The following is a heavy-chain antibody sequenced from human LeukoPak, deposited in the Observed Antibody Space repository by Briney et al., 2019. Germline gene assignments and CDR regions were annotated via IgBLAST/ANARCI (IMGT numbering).Heavy chain of an antibody. J-gene: IGHJ4*02. CDR2: KKQDGSEK. Sequence: GGSLRLSCEGSGFSFSSYWMSWVRQAPGKGLEWVANKKQDGSEKYYVDSVKGRFTISRDNAKNSLHLQMNSLRAEDTAVYYCARDGISGTTVFDYWGQGTLVTVSS. D-gene: IGHD1-20*01. CDR1: GFSFSSYW. V-gene: IGHV3-7*01. CDR3: ARDGISGTTVFDY.